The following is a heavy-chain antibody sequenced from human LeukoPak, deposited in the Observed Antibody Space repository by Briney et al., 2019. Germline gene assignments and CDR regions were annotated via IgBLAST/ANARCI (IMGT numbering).Heavy chain of an antibody. CDR2: INPSGTST. Sequence: GASVKASCKTSGYTXTNYYMHWVRQAPGQGLEWMGIINPSGTSTTYAQKFQGRVTMTRDTSASTDFMELSSLRSEDTAVYYCARHDLGGSSPFDYWGQGTLVTVSS. J-gene: IGHJ4*02. V-gene: IGHV1-46*01. CDR3: ARHDLGGSSPFDY. D-gene: IGHD2-15*01. CDR1: GYTXTNYY.